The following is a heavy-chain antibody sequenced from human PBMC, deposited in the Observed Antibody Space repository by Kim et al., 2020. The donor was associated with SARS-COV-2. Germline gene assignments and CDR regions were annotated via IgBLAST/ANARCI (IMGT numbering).Heavy chain of an antibody. CDR1: GFTLSGST. D-gene: IGHD6-19*01. J-gene: IGHJ3*02. CDR2: IRSKANSYAT. CDR3: ARVNPIAGGWYDAFD. V-gene: IGHV3-73*01. Sequence: GGSLRLSCAASGFTLSGSTVHWVRQASGKGLEWVGRIRSKANSYATAYAASVKNRFTISRDDSKNTAYLQMNSLKTEDSAVYYCARVNPIAGGWYDAFD.